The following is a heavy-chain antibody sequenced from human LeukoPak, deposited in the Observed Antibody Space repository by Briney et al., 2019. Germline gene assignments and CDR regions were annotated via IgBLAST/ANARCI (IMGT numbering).Heavy chain of an antibody. CDR2: IRYDGSNK. CDR3: AKGDTTWELPHDY. V-gene: IGHV3-30*02. D-gene: IGHD1-26*01. J-gene: IGHJ4*02. Sequence: PGGSLRLSCAASGFTVSSYGMHWVRQAPGKGLEWAAFIRYDGSNKYYADSVKGRFTISRDNSKNTLYLQMNSLRAEDTAVYYCAKGDTTWELPHDYWGQGTLVTVSS. CDR1: GFTVSSYG.